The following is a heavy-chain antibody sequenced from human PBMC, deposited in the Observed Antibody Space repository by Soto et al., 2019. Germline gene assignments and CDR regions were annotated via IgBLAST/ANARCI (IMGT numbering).Heavy chain of an antibody. CDR2: ISYDGSNK. J-gene: IGHJ6*02. D-gene: IGHD3-10*01. CDR3: AKVYGSGTVYYYGMDV. V-gene: IGHV3-30-3*01. Sequence: PGGSLRLSCAASGFTFSSYAMNWVRQAPGKGLEWVAVISYDGSNKYYADSVRGRFTISRDNSKNTLYLQMNSLRAEDTAVYYCAKVYGSGTVYYYGMDVWGQGTTVTVSS. CDR1: GFTFSSYA.